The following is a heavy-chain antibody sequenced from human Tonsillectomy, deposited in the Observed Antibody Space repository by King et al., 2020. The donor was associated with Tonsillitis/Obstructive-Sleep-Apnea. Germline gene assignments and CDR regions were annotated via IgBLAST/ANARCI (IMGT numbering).Heavy chain of an antibody. CDR2: ISAYNGNT. D-gene: IGHD3-10*01. CDR3: VGDSSKCYYGSGSYHAFDI. V-gene: IGHV1-18*01. J-gene: IGHJ3*02. CDR1: GYTFTSYG. Sequence: VQLVESGAEVKKPGASVKVSCKASGYTFTSYGISWVRQAPGQGLEWMGWISAYNGNTNYAQKLQGRVTMTTDTSTSTAYMERRSLRSDETAVYYCVGDSSKCYYGSGSYHAFDIWGQGTMVTVSS.